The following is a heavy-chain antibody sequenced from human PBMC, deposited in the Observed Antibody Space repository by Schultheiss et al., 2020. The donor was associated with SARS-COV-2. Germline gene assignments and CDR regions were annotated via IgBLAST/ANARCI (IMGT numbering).Heavy chain of an antibody. Sequence: GGSLRLSCAASGFTFSSYEMNWVRQAPGKGLEWVSYISSSSSYIYYADSVKGRFTISRDNAKNSLYLQMNSLRAEDTAVYYCARIYDRYYGMDVWGQGTTVTVSS. CDR2: ISSSSSYI. V-gene: IGHV3-21*05. CDR3: ARIYDRYYGMDV. CDR1: GFTFSSYE. J-gene: IGHJ6*02. D-gene: IGHD3-22*01.